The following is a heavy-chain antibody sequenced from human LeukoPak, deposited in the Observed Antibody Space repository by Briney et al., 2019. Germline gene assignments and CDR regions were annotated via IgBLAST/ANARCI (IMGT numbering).Heavy chain of an antibody. D-gene: IGHD1-1*01. CDR1: GGSFSGYY. CDR2: INHSGGT. J-gene: IGHJ6*03. Sequence: SETLSLTCAVYGGSFSGYYWSWIRQPPGKGLEWIGEINHSGGTNYNPSLKSRVTISVDTSKNQFSLKLSSVTAADTAVYYCAGRARRSYYYYYYMDVWGKGTTVTVSS. V-gene: IGHV4-34*01. CDR3: AGRARRSYYYYYYMDV.